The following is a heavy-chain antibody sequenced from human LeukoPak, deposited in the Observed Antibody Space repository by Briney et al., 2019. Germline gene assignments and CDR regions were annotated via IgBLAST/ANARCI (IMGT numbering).Heavy chain of an antibody. J-gene: IGHJ4*02. CDR2: IYNSGTT. CDR1: GDSISSSAYY. CDR3: ARDHHRLRDYHSPFDY. Sequence: KPSETLSLTCTVSGDSISSSAYYWGWIRQPPGKGLEWIGNIYNSGTTYYNPSLRSRVTISVDLSKNQFSLKLRSVTAADTAMYYCARDHHRLRDYHSPFDYWGQGTRVTVSS. D-gene: IGHD5-24*01. V-gene: IGHV4-39*07.